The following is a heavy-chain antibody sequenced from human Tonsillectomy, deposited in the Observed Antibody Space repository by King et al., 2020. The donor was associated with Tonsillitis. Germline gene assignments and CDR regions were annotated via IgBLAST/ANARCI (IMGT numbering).Heavy chain of an antibody. J-gene: IGHJ4*02. CDR2: ISHSGST. D-gene: IGHD3-9*01. Sequence: QLQESGPGLVKPSETLSLTCAVSGHSISSGFYWGWIRQPPGKGLEWIGTISHSGSTFYNPSLKSPVTMSMDTSQNQFSLKLSCVTAADTAVYYCLGDVSTSYYPDVWGQGTLVTVSS. CDR3: LGDVSTSYYPDV. CDR1: GHSISSGFY. V-gene: IGHV4-38-2*01.